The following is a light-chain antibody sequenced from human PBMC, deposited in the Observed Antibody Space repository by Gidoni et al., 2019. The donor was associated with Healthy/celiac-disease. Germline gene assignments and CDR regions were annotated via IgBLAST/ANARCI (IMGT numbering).Light chain of an antibody. CDR3: MQALQTPWT. V-gene: IGKV2-28*01. J-gene: IGKJ1*01. Sequence: DLVMTQSPLSLPVTPGEPASISCRSSQSLLHSNGYNYLDWYLQKPGQSPQLLIDLGSNRASGVPGRFSGSGSGTDFTLKISRVEAEDVGVYCCMQALQTPWTFGQGTKVEIK. CDR2: LGS. CDR1: QSLLHSNGYNY.